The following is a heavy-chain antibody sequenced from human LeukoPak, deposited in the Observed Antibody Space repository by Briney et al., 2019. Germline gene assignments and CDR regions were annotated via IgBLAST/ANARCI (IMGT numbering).Heavy chain of an antibody. CDR1: GYTFTSYA. CDR2: INAGNGNT. Sequence: ASAKVSCKASGYTFTSYAMHWVRQAPGQRLEWMGWINAGNGNTKYSQKFQGRVTITRDTSASTAYMELSSLRSEDTAVYYCARSRGGYNWNYSPFDYWGQGTLVTVTS. J-gene: IGHJ4*02. D-gene: IGHD1-7*01. CDR3: ARSRGGYNWNYSPFDY. V-gene: IGHV1-3*01.